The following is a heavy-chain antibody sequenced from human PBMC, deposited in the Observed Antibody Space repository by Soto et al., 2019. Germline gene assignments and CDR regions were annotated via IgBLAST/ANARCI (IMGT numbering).Heavy chain of an antibody. CDR3: AKTPWSAGGGATVTCDS. CDR2: ISGSGGST. CDR1: GFTFSSYA. V-gene: IGHV3-23*01. J-gene: IGHJ4*02. D-gene: IGHD4-17*01. Sequence: EVQLLESGGGLVQPGGSLRLSCAASGFTFSSYAMSWVRQAPGKGLEWVSAISGSGGSTYYADSVKGRFTISRDNSKNTLYLQMNSLRAEDTAVDYCAKTPWSAGGGATVTCDSWGQGTLVTVSS.